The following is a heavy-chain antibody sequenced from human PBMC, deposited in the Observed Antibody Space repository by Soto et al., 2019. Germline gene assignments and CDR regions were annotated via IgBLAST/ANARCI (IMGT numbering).Heavy chain of an antibody. V-gene: IGHV3-33*01. CDR1: GFTFSSYG. J-gene: IGHJ4*02. CDR3: ARDALGYCSGGSCHNFDY. D-gene: IGHD2-15*01. CDR2: IWYDGSNK. Sequence: GGSLRRSCAASGFTFSSYGMHWVRQAPGKGLEWVAVIWYDGSNKYYADSVKGRFSISRDNSMNTLYLQMNSLRAEDTAVYYCARDALGYCSGGSCHNFDYWGQGTLVTVSS.